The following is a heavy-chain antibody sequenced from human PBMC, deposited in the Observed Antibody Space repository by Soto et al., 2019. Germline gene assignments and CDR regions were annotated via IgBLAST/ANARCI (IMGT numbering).Heavy chain of an antibody. J-gene: IGHJ6*02. CDR2: IKSKTDGGTT. CDR1: GFTFSNAW. V-gene: IGHV3-15*01. Sequence: GGSLRLSCAASGFTFSNAWMSWVRQAPGKGLEWIGRIKSKTDGGTTDYAAPVKGRFTISRDDSKNTLYLQMNSLKTEDTAVYYCTTEIDSYGTVTPIYYYYGMDVWGQGTTVTVSS. CDR3: TTEIDSYGTVTPIYYYYGMDV. D-gene: IGHD5-18*01.